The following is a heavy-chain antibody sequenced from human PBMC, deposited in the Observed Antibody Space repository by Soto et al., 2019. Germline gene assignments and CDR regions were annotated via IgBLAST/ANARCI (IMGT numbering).Heavy chain of an antibody. CDR3: ARAYDFWSGYSQYNWFDP. Sequence: ASVKVSCKASGYTFTGYYMHWVRQAPGQGLEWMGWINPNSGGTNYAQKFQGWVTMTRDTSISTAYIELSRLRSDDTAVYYCARAYDFWSGYSQYNWFDPWGQGTLVTVSS. J-gene: IGHJ5*02. D-gene: IGHD3-3*01. CDR1: GYTFTGYY. V-gene: IGHV1-2*04. CDR2: INPNSGGT.